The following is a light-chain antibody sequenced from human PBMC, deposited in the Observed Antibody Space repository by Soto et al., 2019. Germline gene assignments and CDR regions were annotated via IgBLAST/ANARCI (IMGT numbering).Light chain of an antibody. Sequence: DIQMTQSPSALSTSVGDRVTITCRASQTISNWLAWYQQKPGKAPKVLIYKTSSLESGVPSRFSGSVSGTEFTLTINGLQPDDFATYYCQQYESYWTFGQGTKVDIK. CDR1: QTISNW. V-gene: IGKV1-5*03. CDR3: QQYESYWT. J-gene: IGKJ1*01. CDR2: KTS.